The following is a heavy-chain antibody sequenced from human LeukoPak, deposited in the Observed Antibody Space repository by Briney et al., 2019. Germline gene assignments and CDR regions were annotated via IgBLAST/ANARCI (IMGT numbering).Heavy chain of an antibody. V-gene: IGHV3-23*01. CDR3: AKRGYGDSGGYFDY. D-gene: IGHD4-17*01. Sequence: GGSLRLSCAVSGFTFSTYAMSWVRQAPGKGLEWVSIISGSGGSTDYADSVKGRFSISRDNSKNTVYLQMNSLRAEDTAVYYCAKRGYGDSGGYFDYWGQGTLVTVSS. J-gene: IGHJ4*02. CDR2: ISGSGGST. CDR1: GFTFSTYA.